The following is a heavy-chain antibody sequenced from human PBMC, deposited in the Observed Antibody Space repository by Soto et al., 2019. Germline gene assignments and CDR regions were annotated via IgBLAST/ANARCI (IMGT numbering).Heavy chain of an antibody. V-gene: IGHV1-69*02. J-gene: IGHJ5*02. CDR2: IIPILGIA. CDR1: GGTFSSYT. D-gene: IGHD6-13*01. Sequence: GASVKVSCKASGGTFSSYTISWVRQAPGQGLEWMGRIIPILGIANYAQKFQGRVTITADKSTSTAYMELSSLRSEDTAVYYCARAHSSSLNWFDPWGQGTLVTVSS. CDR3: ARAHSSSLNWFDP.